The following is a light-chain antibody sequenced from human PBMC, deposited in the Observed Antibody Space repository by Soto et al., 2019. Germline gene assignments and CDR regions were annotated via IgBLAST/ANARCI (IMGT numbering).Light chain of an antibody. V-gene: IGLV2-14*01. Sequence: QSVLTQPASVSGSPGQSITISCTGTYSDVGGYNRVSWYQHHPGKAPKMLIFEVSTRPSGISDRFSGSKSGDTASLTISGLQAEDEADYYCVSYIESTVTHWVFGGGTK. CDR2: EVS. J-gene: IGLJ3*02. CDR3: VSYIESTVTHWV. CDR1: YSDVGGYNR.